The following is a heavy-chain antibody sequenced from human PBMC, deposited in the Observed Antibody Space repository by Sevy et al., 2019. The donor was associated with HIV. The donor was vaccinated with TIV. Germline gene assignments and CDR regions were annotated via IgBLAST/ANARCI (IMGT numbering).Heavy chain of an antibody. J-gene: IGHJ6*02. Sequence: GESLKISCAASGFTFSSYDMHWVRQATGKGLEWVSGMGTAGDTYYLGSVKGRFTISRDNAKNSLYLQMNSLRAGDTAVYYCARVRAAAGMDVWGQGTTVTVSS. V-gene: IGHV3-13*01. CDR1: GFTFSSYD. D-gene: IGHD6-13*01. CDR3: ARVRAAAGMDV. CDR2: MGTAGDT.